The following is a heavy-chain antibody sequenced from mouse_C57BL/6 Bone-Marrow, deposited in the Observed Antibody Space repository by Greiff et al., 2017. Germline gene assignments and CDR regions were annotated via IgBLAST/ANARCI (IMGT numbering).Heavy chain of an antibody. D-gene: IGHD1-1*01. Sequence: QVQLQQPGAELVMPGASVKLSCKASGYTFTSYWMHWVKQRPGQGLEWIGEIDPSDSYTNYNQKFKGKSTLTVDKSASTAYMQISILTSADSSVYYCARKRITTVVARGYFDVGGTGTTVTVSS. CDR1: GYTFTSYW. CDR2: IDPSDSYT. J-gene: IGHJ1*03. V-gene: IGHV1-69*01. CDR3: ARKRITTVVARGYFDV.